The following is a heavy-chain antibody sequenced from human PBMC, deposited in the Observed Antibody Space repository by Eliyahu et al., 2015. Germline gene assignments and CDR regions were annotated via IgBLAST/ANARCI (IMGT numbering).Heavy chain of an antibody. CDR3: ARQLAASASY. J-gene: IGHJ4*02. D-gene: IGHD6-25*01. V-gene: IGHV3-11*06. Sequence: QVQLVXSGGXLVKPGGSLTLSXEXSGFSLXDYHMSWIRQAPGKGLEWIAYISYRTRYTNYADSAKGRFTISIDNAEKSVSLQINSLTAEDTAIYYCARQLAASASYWGQGTLVTVSS. CDR2: ISYRTRYT. CDR1: GFSLXDYH.